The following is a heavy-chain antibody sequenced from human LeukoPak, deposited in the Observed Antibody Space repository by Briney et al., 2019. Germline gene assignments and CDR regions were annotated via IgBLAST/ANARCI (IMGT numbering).Heavy chain of an antibody. Sequence: SETLSLTCTVSGGSISSYYWSWIRQHPGKGLEWIGYIYYSGSTYYNPSLKSRVTISVDTSKNQFSLKLSSVTAADTAVYYCARDSSGSPGAYFDLWGRGTLVTVSS. CDR2: IYYSGST. CDR3: ARDSSGSPGAYFDL. V-gene: IGHV4-59*06. J-gene: IGHJ2*01. CDR1: GGSISSYY. D-gene: IGHD1-26*01.